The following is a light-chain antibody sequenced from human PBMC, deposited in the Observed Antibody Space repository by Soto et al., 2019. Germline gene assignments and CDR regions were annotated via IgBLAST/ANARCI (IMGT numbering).Light chain of an antibody. Sequence: DIQMTQSPSTLSASLGDRVTITCRASQSISSWLAWYQQKPGKAPKLLIYKASSLESGVPSRFSGSGSGTEFTLTISSLQPDDCATYYCQQYNRYSYTFGQGTKLEIK. CDR1: QSISSW. CDR3: QQYNRYSYT. J-gene: IGKJ2*01. V-gene: IGKV1-5*03. CDR2: KAS.